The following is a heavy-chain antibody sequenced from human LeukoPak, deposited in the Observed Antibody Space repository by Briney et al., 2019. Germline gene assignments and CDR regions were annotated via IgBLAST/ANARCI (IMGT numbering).Heavy chain of an antibody. CDR3: ARDSARGAFDI. CDR2: IYHSGST. Sequence: PSETLSLTCTVSGYSISSGYYWGWIRQPPGKGLEWIGSIYHSGSTYYNPSLKSRVTISVDTSKNQFSLKLSSVTAAVTAVHYCARDSARGAFDIWGQGTMITGSS. V-gene: IGHV4-38-2*02. D-gene: IGHD6-25*01. CDR1: GYSISSGYY. J-gene: IGHJ3*02.